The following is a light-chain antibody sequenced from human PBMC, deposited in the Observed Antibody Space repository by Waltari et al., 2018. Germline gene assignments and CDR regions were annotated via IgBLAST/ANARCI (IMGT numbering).Light chain of an antibody. J-gene: IGKJ4*02. CDR1: QRVNTN. V-gene: IGKV3-15*01. CDR3: QQYHKWPPGG. CDR2: AAS. Sequence: VVTQSTATLSVSPGKTVTLSCRASQRVNTNLAWYQQKPGQAPRLLIFAASTRAPGIPSRVGGSGSGTEFTLTITSLQFEDVGVYFCQQYHKWPPGGFGGGTKVEIE.